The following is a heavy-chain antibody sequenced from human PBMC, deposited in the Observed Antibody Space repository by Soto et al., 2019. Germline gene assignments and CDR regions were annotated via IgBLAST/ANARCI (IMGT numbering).Heavy chain of an antibody. CDR3: AKRGLREIKDDY. D-gene: IGHD4-17*01. CDR2: ISAGGGNT. J-gene: IGHJ4*02. V-gene: IGHV3-23*01. Sequence: DVQVLESGGGLVQPGGSLRLSCAASGFTFSSYAMSWVRQAPGKGLEWVSTISAGGGNTYYADSVKGRFTIPRDNSKNTLYLQMNSLRAEDTAVYYCAKRGLREIKDDYWGQGTLVTVSS. CDR1: GFTFSSYA.